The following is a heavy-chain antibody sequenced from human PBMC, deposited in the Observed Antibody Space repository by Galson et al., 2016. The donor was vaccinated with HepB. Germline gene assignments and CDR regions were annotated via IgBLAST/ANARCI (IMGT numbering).Heavy chain of an antibody. V-gene: IGHV4-34*01. CDR3: ARGYYWILAVAGWYFDL. CDR1: GGSFSNYY. J-gene: IGHJ2*01. Sequence: SETLSLTCGISGGSFSNYYWSWIRRAPGKGLEWIAEINHSGSINYNPFLMSRVAISVDTSKDQFSLQLTSVTAADTGVYYCARGYYWILAVAGWYFDLWGRGTLVTVSS. D-gene: IGHD6-19*01. CDR2: INHSGSI.